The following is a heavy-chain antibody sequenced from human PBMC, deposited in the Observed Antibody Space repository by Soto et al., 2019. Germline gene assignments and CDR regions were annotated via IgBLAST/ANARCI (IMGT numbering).Heavy chain of an antibody. CDR1: GYTFINYY. Sequence: XSVKGSCNASGYTFINYYIRWVRRAPGQGFEWMGRISPKSGGTNYAQKFQGRVSMTWDTSLKTAYMELSSLMSDDTAVYYCARKTGYISDWHYFDLWGQGTLVTVSS. J-gene: IGHJ4*02. V-gene: IGHV1-2*02. CDR3: ARKTGYISDWHYFDL. D-gene: IGHD2-21*02. CDR2: ISPKSGGT.